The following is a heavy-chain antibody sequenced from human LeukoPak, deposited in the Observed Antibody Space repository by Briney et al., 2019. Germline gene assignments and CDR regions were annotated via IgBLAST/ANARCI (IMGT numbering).Heavy chain of an antibody. CDR2: INSDGSST. CDR3: ASLTNYDFWSGTVDY. J-gene: IGHJ4*02. V-gene: IGHV3-74*01. D-gene: IGHD3-3*01. Sequence: TGGSLRLSCAASGFTFSSYWMHWVRQAPGKGLVWVSRINSDGSSTSYADSVKGRFTTSRDNAKNTLYLQMNSLRAEDTAVYYCASLTNYDFWSGTVDYWGQGTLVTVSS. CDR1: GFTFSSYW.